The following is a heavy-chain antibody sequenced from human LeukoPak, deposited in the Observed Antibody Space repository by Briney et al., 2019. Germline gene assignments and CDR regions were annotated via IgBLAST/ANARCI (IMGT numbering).Heavy chain of an antibody. CDR2: ISSKSSYI. CDR3: AELGITMIGGV. J-gene: IGHJ6*04. D-gene: IGHD3-10*02. Sequence: GGSLRLSCAASGFTFSSCALTWVRQAPGKGLEWVSSISSKSSYIYYADSVKGRFTISRDNDKNSLYLQMNSLRAEDTAVYYCAELGITMIGGVWGKGTTVTISS. V-gene: IGHV3-21*01. CDR1: GFTFSSCA.